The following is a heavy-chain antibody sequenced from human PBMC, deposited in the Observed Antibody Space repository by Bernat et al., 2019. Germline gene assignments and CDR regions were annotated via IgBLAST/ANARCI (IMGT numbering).Heavy chain of an antibody. CDR2: INHSGST. Sequence: QVQLQQWGAGLLKPSETLSLTCAVYGGSFSGYYWSWIRQPPGKGLEWIGEINHSGSTNYNPSLKSRVTISVDTSKNQFSLKLSSVTAADTAVYYCARGRKRSTPVRTAVYYSFDSWGKGTLVPLFS. D-gene: IGHD5-18*01. J-gene: IGHJ5*01. CDR3: ARGRKRSTPVRTAVYYSFDS. CDR1: GGSFSGYY. V-gene: IGHV4-34*01.